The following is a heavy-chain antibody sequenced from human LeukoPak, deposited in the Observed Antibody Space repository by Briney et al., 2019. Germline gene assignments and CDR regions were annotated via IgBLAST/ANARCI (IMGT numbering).Heavy chain of an antibody. Sequence: ASVKVSCKXSGYTFTGHYMHWVRQAPRQGLEWMGRINPNSGGTNYAQKFQGRVTMTRDTSISTAYMELSRLRSDDTAVYYCARLCSGGSCYIGFDPWGQGTLVTVSS. CDR3: ARLCSGGSCYIGFDP. CDR1: GYTFTGHY. CDR2: INPNSGGT. J-gene: IGHJ5*02. V-gene: IGHV1-2*06. D-gene: IGHD2-15*01.